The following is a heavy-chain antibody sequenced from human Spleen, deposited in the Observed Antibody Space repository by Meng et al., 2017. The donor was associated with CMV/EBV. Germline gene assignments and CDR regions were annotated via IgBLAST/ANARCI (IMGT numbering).Heavy chain of an antibody. Sequence: GGSLRLSCAASGFTFSDYYMSWIRQAPGKGLEWVSYISSSGSTIYYADSVKGRFTISRDNAKNSLYLQMNSLRAEDTAAYYCARFHPGAIPPATDVNFWGQGTMVTVSS. CDR1: GFTFSDYY. CDR2: ISSSGSTI. CDR3: ARFHPGAIPPATDVNF. J-gene: IGHJ3*01. D-gene: IGHD2-2*01. V-gene: IGHV3-11*04.